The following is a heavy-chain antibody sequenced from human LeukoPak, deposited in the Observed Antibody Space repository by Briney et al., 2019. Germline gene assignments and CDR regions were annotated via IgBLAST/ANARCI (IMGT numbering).Heavy chain of an antibody. Sequence: SQTLSLTCAISGDSVSSNSVTWNWIRQSPSIGLEWLGRTYYRSTWYNDYAVSVRGRITVNPDTSKNQFSLHLNSVTPEDTAVYYCARRLTQYDCFDPWGQGVLVTVSS. CDR2: TYYRSTWYN. V-gene: IGHV6-1*01. D-gene: IGHD2-2*01. J-gene: IGHJ5*02. CDR3: ARRLTQYDCFDP. CDR1: GDSVSSNSVT.